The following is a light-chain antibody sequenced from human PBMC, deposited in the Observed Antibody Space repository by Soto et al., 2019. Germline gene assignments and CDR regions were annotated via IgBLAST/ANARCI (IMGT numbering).Light chain of an antibody. CDR2: AAS. Sequence: IQLTQSPSSLSASVGDRVTITCRASQDISSYLAWYQQKPGKAPKLLIYAASTLQSGVPSRFSGSGSGTDFTLTISSRQPEDFATYYCQQLNSDPLTFGQGTKVEIK. CDR1: QDISSY. V-gene: IGKV1-9*01. CDR3: QQLNSDPLT. J-gene: IGKJ1*01.